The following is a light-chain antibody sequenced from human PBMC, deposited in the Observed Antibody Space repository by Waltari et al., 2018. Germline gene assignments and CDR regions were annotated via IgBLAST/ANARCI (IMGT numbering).Light chain of an antibody. CDR2: WAS. CDR3: QQYYSSPPS. CDR1: QSVLYSSNNKNY. V-gene: IGKV4-1*01. Sequence: DIVMIQSQDSLAVFLGERATINCKSSQSVLYSSNNKNYLAWFQQKPGQPPHLLLSWASTRESRVPDRFSVSGSGTDFTLTISSLRAEGVAVYYCQQYYSSPPSFGPGTNVDRK. J-gene: IGKJ3*01.